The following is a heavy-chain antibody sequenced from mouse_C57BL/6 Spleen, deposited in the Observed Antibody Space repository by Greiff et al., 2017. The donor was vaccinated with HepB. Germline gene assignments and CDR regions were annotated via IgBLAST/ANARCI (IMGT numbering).Heavy chain of an antibody. J-gene: IGHJ3*01. CDR2: ISSGSSTI. V-gene: IGHV5-17*01. D-gene: IGHD3-2*02. CDR3: ARDSSGYIAWFAY. CDR1: GFTFSDYG. Sequence: EVKLMESGGGLVKPGGSLKLSCAASGFTFSDYGMHWVRQAPEKGLEWVAYISSGSSTIYYADTVKGRFTISRDNAKNTLFLQMTSLRSEDTAMYYCARDSSGYIAWFAYWGQGTLVTVSA.